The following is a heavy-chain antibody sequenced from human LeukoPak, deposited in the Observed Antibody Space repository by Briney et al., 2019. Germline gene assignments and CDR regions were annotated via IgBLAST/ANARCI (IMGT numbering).Heavy chain of an antibody. D-gene: IGHD4-17*01. CDR2: ISGSSGYK. CDR1: GFTFSSYS. J-gene: IGHJ3*02. CDR3: ARDMTTVTMVPDAFDI. V-gene: IGHV3-21*03. Sequence: GSLRVSCVASGFTFSSYSMNWVRQAPGKGLEWVSSISGSSGYKYYADSVKGRFTISRDNAKNSLYLQMNSLGAEDTALYFCARDMTTVTMVPDAFDIWGQGTMVTVSS.